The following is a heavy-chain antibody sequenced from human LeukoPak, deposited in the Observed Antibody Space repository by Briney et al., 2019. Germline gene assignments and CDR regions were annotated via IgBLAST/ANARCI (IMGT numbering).Heavy chain of an antibody. D-gene: IGHD6-13*01. CDR1: GFTFSNAW. J-gene: IGHJ4*02. CDR3: VRGQATAWGLDY. Sequence: GGSLRLSCAASGFTFSNAWMSWVRQAPGKGLVWVSHISTDARTITYAAFVKGRFTISRDNAKNTLYLQMNSLRAEDTALYYCVRGQATAWGLDYWGQGTLVTVSS. V-gene: IGHV3-74*01. CDR2: ISTDARTI.